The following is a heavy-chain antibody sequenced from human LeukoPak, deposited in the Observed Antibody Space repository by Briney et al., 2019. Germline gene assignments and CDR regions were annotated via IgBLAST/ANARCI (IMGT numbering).Heavy chain of an antibody. CDR3: ARQYYDILTGYPIYYYYYYYMDV. Sequence: GGSLRLSCAASGFTFSSYWMSWVRQAPGKGLEWVANIKQDGSEKYYVDSVKGRFTISRDNAKNSLYLQMNSLRAEDTAVYYCARQYYDILTGYPIYYYYYYYMDVWGKGTTVTVSS. D-gene: IGHD3-9*01. CDR1: GFTFSSYW. V-gene: IGHV3-7*01. J-gene: IGHJ6*03. CDR2: IKQDGSEK.